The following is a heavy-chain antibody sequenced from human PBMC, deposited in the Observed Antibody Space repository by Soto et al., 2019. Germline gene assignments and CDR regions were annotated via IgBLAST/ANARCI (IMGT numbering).Heavy chain of an antibody. Sequence: EVQLVESGGGLVQPGGSLTLSCAVSGLTFGDHYMEWVRQAPGKGLEWVARSRNKAKSYSTDFAASVKGRFTISRDESKNSLNLQMNSLMTVDTAVYYCSILEGAWGQGSLVTVSS. D-gene: IGHD2-21*01. CDR1: GLTFGDHY. J-gene: IGHJ5*02. V-gene: IGHV3-72*01. CDR2: SRNKAKSYST. CDR3: SILEGA.